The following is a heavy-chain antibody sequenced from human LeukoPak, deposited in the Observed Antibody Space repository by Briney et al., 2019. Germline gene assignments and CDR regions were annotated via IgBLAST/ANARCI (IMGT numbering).Heavy chain of an antibody. CDR3: ARGMATGGRLDY. J-gene: IGHJ4*02. D-gene: IGHD5-24*01. CDR2: ISWNSGSI. V-gene: IGHV3-9*03. Sequence: GRSLRLSCAASGFTFDDYAMHWVRQAPGKGLEWVSGISWNSGSIGYADSVKGRFTISRDNAKHSLFLQMNSLRAEDMALYYCARGMATGGRLDYWGQGTLVTVSS. CDR1: GFTFDDYA.